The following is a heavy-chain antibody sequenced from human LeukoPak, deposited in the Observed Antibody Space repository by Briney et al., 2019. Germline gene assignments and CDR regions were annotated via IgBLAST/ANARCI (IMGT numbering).Heavy chain of an antibody. J-gene: IGHJ6*03. D-gene: IGHD6-19*01. CDR2: IYTGTT. V-gene: IGHV4-59*01. Sequence: PSETLSLTCSVSGGSIRDFYWTWIRQPPGKGLEWIGYIYTGTTNYSPSLRGRVIMSVDTSRNQFSLTLTSVTPADTAVYFCARLGDEIAVSGLKYYHYSHTDVWGSGTTVAVSS. CDR3: ARLGDEIAVSGLKYYHYSHTDV. CDR1: GGSIRDFY.